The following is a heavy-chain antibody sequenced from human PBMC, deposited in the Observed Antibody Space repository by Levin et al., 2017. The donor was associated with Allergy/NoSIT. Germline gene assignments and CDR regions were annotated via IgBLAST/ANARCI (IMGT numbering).Heavy chain of an antibody. J-gene: IGHJ4*02. CDR2: ISYDGSYK. CDR1: AFTFNTYA. V-gene: IGHV3-30*04. Sequence: GESLKISCAPSAFTFNTYAMHWVRQAPGKGLEWVAVISYDGSYKYYADSVKGRFTISRDNSKNTLYLQMNSLRAEDTAVYYCASEADGDFWGQGTLVTVSS. CDR3: ASEADGDF.